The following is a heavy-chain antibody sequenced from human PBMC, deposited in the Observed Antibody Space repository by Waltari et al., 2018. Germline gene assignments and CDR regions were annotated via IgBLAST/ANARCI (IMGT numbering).Heavy chain of an antibody. D-gene: IGHD2-21*02. J-gene: IGHJ2*01. Sequence: EVQLVESGGGLIQPGGSLRLSCAASGFTVSSNYMSWVRQAPGKGLEWVWVIYSVGSTYSADSVKGRFTISRDNSKNTLYLQMNSLRAEDTAVYYCARVPLKARIGDNWYFDLWGRGTLVTVSS. V-gene: IGHV3-53*01. CDR3: ARVPLKARIGDNWYFDL. CDR2: IYSVGST. CDR1: GFTVSSNY.